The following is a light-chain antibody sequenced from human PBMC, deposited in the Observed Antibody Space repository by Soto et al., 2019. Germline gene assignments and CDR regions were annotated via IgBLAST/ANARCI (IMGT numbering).Light chain of an antibody. CDR3: QHYVTSPLT. CDR1: QSVSATY. Sequence: EFVLTQSPGTLSLSPGERATLSCGASQSVSATYLAWYQQKPGQAPRLLIYAASSRATGVPDRFSGSGSGTDFTLTISRLEPEDFAVYYCQHYVTSPLTFGGGTTGDI. J-gene: IGKJ4*01. CDR2: AAS. V-gene: IGKV3-20*01.